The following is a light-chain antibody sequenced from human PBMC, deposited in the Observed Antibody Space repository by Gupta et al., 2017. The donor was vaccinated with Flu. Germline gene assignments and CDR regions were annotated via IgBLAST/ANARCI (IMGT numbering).Light chain of an antibody. CDR1: QSVSSSY. V-gene: IGKV3-20*01. J-gene: IGKJ1*01. CDR2: GAS. CDR3: QQYGSSPTWT. Sequence: EIVLTQSPGTLSLSPGERATLSCRASQSVSSSYLAWYQQKPGQAPRLLIYGASSRATGIPDRISGSGSGTDFTLTISRLEPEDFAVYYCQQYGSSPTWTVGQGTKVEIK.